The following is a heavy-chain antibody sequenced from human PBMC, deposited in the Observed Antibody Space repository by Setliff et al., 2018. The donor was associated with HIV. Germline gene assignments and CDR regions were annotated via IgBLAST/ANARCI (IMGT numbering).Heavy chain of an antibody. CDR3: ARSLVPSGYYYGRHAFDI. V-gene: IGHV4-59*08. D-gene: IGHD3-22*01. Sequence: PSETLSLTCSVSGASIRGHYWSWIRQSPGKGLEWIGNIYYSGNTNYNPSFKSRVTISVDTSKNQFSPRVNSVTAADTAVYYCARSLVPSGYYYGRHAFDIWGQVTKVTVSS. J-gene: IGHJ3*02. CDR1: GASIRGHY. CDR2: IYYSGNT.